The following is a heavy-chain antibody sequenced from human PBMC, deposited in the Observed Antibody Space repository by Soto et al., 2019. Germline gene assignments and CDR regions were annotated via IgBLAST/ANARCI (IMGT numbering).Heavy chain of an antibody. CDR3: ARSLVHQWLVHDAYDI. CDR1: GGSISSFY. V-gene: IGHV4-59*01. Sequence: FETLSPTSTVSGGSISSFYWAWIRHSPRKGLEWIAYIYYSGTTNYNPSLESRASISMDTSKNQFSLRLTSVTAADTAVYYCARSLVHQWLVHDAYDIWGQGTLVTVSS. J-gene: IGHJ3*02. D-gene: IGHD6-19*01. CDR2: IYYSGTT.